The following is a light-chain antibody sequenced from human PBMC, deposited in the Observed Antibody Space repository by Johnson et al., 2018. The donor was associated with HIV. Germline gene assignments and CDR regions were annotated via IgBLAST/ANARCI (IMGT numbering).Light chain of an antibody. CDR2: ENN. V-gene: IGLV1-51*02. J-gene: IGLJ1*01. Sequence: QAVLTQPPSVSAAPGQKVTISCSGSSSDIGKNYVSWYQQLPGTAPKLLVYENNKRPSGIPHRFSGSKSGTSATLDITGLQAGDEADYYCGTWDSSLSAGGVFGTGTKVTVL. CDR1: SSDIGKNY. CDR3: GTWDSSLSAGGV.